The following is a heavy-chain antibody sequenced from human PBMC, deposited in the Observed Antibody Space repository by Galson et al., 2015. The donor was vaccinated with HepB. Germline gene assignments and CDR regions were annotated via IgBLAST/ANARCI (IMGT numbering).Heavy chain of an antibody. D-gene: IGHD2-2*01. CDR1: GGTFSSYG. V-gene: IGHV1-69*13. J-gene: IGHJ3*02. CDR2: IIPILNTT. CDR3: ARLCSSSNCYLYAFDI. Sequence: SVKVSCKASGGTFSSYGISWVRQAPGQGLEWMGGIIPILNTTNHAQKFQGRVTITADESTNTAYMELSSVTAADTAVYYCARLCSSSNCYLYAFDIWGQGTMVTVSS.